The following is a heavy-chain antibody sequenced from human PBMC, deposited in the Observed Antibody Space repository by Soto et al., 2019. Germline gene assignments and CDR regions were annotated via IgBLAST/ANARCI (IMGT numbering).Heavy chain of an antibody. D-gene: IGHD3-22*01. CDR1: GGSISSGGYY. CDR3: ARERGPLGDDSSGYDDVDY. CDR2: IYYRGST. J-gene: IGHJ4*02. Sequence: QVQLQESGPGLVKPSQTLSLTCTVSGGSISSGGYYWRWIRQHPGKGLEWIGYIYYRGSTYYNPSLKRRVTISVDTSKNQFSLKLSSVTAADTAVYYCARERGPLGDDSSGYDDVDYWGQGTLVTVSS. V-gene: IGHV4-31*03.